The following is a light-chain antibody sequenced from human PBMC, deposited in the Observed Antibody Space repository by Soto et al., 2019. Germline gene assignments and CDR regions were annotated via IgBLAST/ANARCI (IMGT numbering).Light chain of an antibody. CDR1: MSNTEVHS. V-gene: IGLV1-47*02. CDR2: SDT. CDR3: AAWDDSLSGYV. J-gene: IGLJ1*01. Sequence: QSVLTQPPSASGTPGQTITISCSGSMSNTEVHSVHWYQQLPGTAPKLLIYSDTQRPSGVPDRFSGSKSGTSASLAISGLRSEDEADYYCAAWDDSLSGYVFGTGTKVTVL.